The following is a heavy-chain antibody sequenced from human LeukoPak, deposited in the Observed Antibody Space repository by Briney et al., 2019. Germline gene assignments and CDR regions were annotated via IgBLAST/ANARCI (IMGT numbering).Heavy chain of an antibody. J-gene: IGHJ4*02. CDR1: GGSFSTSY. CDR2: ISTSGSA. Sequence: SETLSLTCTVSGGSFSTSYWSWIRQPPGKGPEWIGYISTSGSANYNPSLKSRVTISADTSKNQLSLNLSSVTAADSAVYYCARHAPGSRGDFDSWGQGTLVTVSA. V-gene: IGHV4-4*09. CDR3: ARHAPGSRGDFDS. D-gene: IGHD2/OR15-2a*01.